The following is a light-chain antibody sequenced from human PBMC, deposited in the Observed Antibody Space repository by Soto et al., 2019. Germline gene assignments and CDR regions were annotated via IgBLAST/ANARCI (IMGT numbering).Light chain of an antibody. Sequence: EIELTQSPVTLSVSPGERATLSCRASQSVSSDLAWFQQKPGQAPRLLIYGASTRATGIPARFSGSGSGTEFTLTISSLQSEDFAIYYCQQRSHWPFTFGPGTKVDIK. V-gene: IGKV3-15*01. J-gene: IGKJ3*01. CDR1: QSVSSD. CDR2: GAS. CDR3: QQRSHWPFT.